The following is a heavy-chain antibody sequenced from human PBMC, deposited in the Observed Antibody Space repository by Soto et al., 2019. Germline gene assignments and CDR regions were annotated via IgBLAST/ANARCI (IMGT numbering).Heavy chain of an antibody. CDR1: GGSFSGYY. CDR2: INHSGST. V-gene: IGHV4-34*01. Sequence: SETLSLTCAVYGGSFSGYYWSWIRQPPGKGLEWIGEINHSGSTNYNPSLKSRVTISVDTSKNQFSLKLSSVTAADTAVYYCARDDVDTALYYYGMDVWGQGTTVTVSS. D-gene: IGHD5-18*01. CDR3: ARDDVDTALYYYGMDV. J-gene: IGHJ6*02.